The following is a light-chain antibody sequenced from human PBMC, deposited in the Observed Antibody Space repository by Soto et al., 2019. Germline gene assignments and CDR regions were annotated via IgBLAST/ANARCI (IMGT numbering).Light chain of an antibody. V-gene: IGKV3-15*01. J-gene: IGKJ1*01. Sequence: ETVMTQSPATLSGSPGERATLSCRASQSVSSNLAWYQQKPGQAPRLLIYGASTRATGIPARFSGSGSGTEFTFTISSLQSEDFAVYYCQQYTHWPRTFGQGTKV. CDR3: QQYTHWPRT. CDR2: GAS. CDR1: QSVSSN.